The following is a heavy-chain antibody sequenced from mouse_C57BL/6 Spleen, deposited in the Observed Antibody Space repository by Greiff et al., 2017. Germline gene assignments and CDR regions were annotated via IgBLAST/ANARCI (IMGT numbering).Heavy chain of an antibody. CDR2: IDPEDGDT. V-gene: IGHV14-2*01. J-gene: IGHJ1*03. Sequence: EVQLQQSGAELVKPGASVKLSCTASGFNIKDYYMHWVKQRTEQGLEWIGRIDPEDGDTKYAPKFQGKATITADTSSTTAYLQLSSLTSEDTAVSYGARSGVYYGSSYWYFDVWGTGTTVTVSS. CDR1: GFNIKDYY. CDR3: ARSGVYYGSSYWYFDV. D-gene: IGHD1-1*01.